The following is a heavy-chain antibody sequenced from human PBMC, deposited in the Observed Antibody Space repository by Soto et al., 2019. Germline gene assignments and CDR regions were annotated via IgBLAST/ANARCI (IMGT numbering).Heavy chain of an antibody. CDR2: INHSGST. J-gene: IGHJ4*02. D-gene: IGHD6-6*01. V-gene: IGHV4-34*01. CDR3: ARGPRRAIAARHGFYFDY. CDR1: GGSFSGYY. Sequence: SETLSLTCAVYGGSFSGYYWSWIRQPPGKGLEWIGEINHSGSTNYNPSLKSRVTISIDTSKNQFSLKLSSVTAADTAVYYCARGPRRAIAARHGFYFDYWGQGTLVTVSS.